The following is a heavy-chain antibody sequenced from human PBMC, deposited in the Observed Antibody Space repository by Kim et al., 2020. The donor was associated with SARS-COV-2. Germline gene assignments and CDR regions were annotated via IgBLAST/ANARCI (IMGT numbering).Heavy chain of an antibody. J-gene: IGHJ3*02. V-gene: IGHV3-30*18. CDR2: ISYDGSNK. CDR1: GFTFSSYG. CDR3: AKGPSGYGFGAFDI. Sequence: GGSLRLSCAASGFTFSSYGMHWVRQAPGKGLEWVAVISYDGSNKYYADSVKGRFTISRDNSKNTLYLQMNSLRAEDTAVYYCAKGPSGYGFGAFDIWGQGTMVTVSS. D-gene: IGHD3-22*01.